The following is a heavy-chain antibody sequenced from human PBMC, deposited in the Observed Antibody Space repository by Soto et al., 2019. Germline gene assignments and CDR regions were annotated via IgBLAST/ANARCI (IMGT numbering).Heavy chain of an antibody. CDR1: GFPFDDFA. V-gene: IGHV3-9*01. J-gene: IGHJ6*02. D-gene: IGHD3-10*01. Sequence: EVQVVESGGGLVQPGRSLRLSCAASGFPFDDFAMHWVRQAPWKGLEGVAGISWDSGTIVYVESVKGRFTISRDNAKNSLYLQMNSMSAEDTALYYCAKDMRGRRNSSRYYYGMDVWGQGTTVTVSS. CDR3: AKDMRGRRNSSRYYYGMDV. CDR2: ISWDSGTI.